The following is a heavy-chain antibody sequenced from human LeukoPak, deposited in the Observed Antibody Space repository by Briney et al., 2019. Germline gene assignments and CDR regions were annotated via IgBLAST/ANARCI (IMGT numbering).Heavy chain of an antibody. CDR2: IKRKADGGTT. V-gene: IGHV3-15*01. CDR3: TTGNYDSSGYYHQSGY. D-gene: IGHD3-22*01. Sequence: GGSLRLSCAASGFTFSNAWMSWVRQAPGKGLEWVGRIKRKADGGTTDYAAPVKGRFTISRDDSKNTLYLQMNSLKTEDTAVYYCTTGNYDSSGYYHQSGYWGQGTLVTVSS. J-gene: IGHJ4*02. CDR1: GFTFSNAW.